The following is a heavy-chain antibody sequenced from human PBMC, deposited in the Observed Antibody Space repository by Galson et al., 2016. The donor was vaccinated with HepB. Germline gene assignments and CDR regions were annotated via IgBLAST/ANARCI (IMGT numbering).Heavy chain of an antibody. CDR2: ISGSGGST. V-gene: IGHV3-23*01. D-gene: IGHD3-22*01. CDR3: ARGGVSYYDTGSDY. Sequence: SLRLSCAASGFIYTNYFMGWVRQAPGKGLEWVSAISGSGGSTYYADSVKGRFTISRDNSKNTLYLQMNSLRAEDTAVYYCARGGVSYYDTGSDYWGQGTLVTVSS. J-gene: IGHJ4*02. CDR1: GFIYTNYF.